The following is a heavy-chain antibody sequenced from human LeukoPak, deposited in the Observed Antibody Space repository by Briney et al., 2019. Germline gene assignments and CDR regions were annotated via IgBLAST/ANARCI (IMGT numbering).Heavy chain of an antibody. J-gene: IGHJ4*02. CDR3: ARRHYYDSSGYYHYFDY. V-gene: IGHV4-39*01. Sequence: PGGSLRLSCAASGFTFSSYWMSWVRQPPGKGLEWIGSIYYSGSTYYSPSLKSRVTISVDTSKNQFSLKLSSVTAADTAVYYCARRHYYDSSGYYHYFDYWGQGTLVTVSS. CDR1: GFTFSSYW. D-gene: IGHD3-22*01. CDR2: IYYSGST.